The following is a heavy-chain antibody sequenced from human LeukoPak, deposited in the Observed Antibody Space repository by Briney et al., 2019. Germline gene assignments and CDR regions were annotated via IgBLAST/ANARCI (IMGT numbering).Heavy chain of an antibody. CDR2: IYFSGST. D-gene: IGHD2-15*01. V-gene: IGHV4-59*08. Sequence: PSETLSLTCTVSGGSISSYYWSWIRQPPGKGLEWIGYIYFSGSTNYNPSLKSRVTISVDTSKNQFSLKLTSVTAADTAVYYCARHGCSGGSCSFDYWGQGTQVTVSS. J-gene: IGHJ4*02. CDR3: ARHGCSGGSCSFDY. CDR1: GGSISSYY.